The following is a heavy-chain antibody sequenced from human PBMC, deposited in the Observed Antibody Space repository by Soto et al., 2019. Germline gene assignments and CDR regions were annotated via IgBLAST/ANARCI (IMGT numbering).Heavy chain of an antibody. D-gene: IGHD6-13*01. CDR3: ARHMAAGGTGNFDS. J-gene: IGHJ4*02. Sequence: SETLSLTCTVSGGSINSFYWSWIRQPPGKGLEXIGXXYXXGXTXXXPXXTSRVTISVDSSKTQFSLRLNSVSAADTAVYFCARHMAAGGTGNFDSWGQGTLVTASS. CDR1: GGSINSFY. V-gene: IGHV4-59*01. CDR2: XYXXGXT.